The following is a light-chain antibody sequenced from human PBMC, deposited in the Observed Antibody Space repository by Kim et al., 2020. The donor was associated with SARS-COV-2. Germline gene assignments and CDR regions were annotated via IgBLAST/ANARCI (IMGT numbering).Light chain of an antibody. V-gene: IGLV3-1*01. J-gene: IGLJ2*01. CDR2: QDS. CDR3: QAWDSSNVV. CDR1: KLADKY. Sequence: SYELTQPPSVSVSPGQTASITCSGDKLADKYACWYQQKPGQSPVLVIYQDSKRPSGIPERFSGSNSGNTATLTISGTQAMDEADYYCQAWDSSNVVFGGGTKLTVL.